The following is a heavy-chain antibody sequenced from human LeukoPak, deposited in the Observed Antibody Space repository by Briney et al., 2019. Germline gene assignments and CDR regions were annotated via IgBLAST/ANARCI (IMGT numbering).Heavy chain of an antibody. CDR3: ARGGYGDYRRGDY. D-gene: IGHD4-17*01. V-gene: IGHV3-30*04. CDR1: GFIFSNYA. CDR2: ISYDGSYK. Sequence: GRSLRLSCAASGFIFSNYAMHWVRQAPGKGLEWVAGISYDGSYKYYADSVKGRVTISRDNSENTLYLEMNSLRAEDTAIYYCARGGYGDYRRGDYWGQGTLVTV. J-gene: IGHJ4*02.